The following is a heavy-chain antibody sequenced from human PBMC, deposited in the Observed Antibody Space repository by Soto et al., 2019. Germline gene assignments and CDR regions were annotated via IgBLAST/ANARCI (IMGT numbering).Heavy chain of an antibody. CDR1: GYSFTSYW. CDR3: ARSVLFVVSRHGYYCVDV. CDR2: IDPSDSYT. Sequence: PGESLKISCKGSGYSFTSYWISWVRQMPGKGLEWMGRIDPSDSYTNYSPSFQGHVTISADKSISTAYLQWSSLKASDTAMYYCARSVLFVVSRHGYYCVDVSGPAPSVTVSS. D-gene: IGHD2-15*01. J-gene: IGHJ6*02. V-gene: IGHV5-10-1*01.